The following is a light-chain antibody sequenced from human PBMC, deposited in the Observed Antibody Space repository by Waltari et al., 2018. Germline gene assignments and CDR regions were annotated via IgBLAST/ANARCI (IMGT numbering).Light chain of an antibody. CDR2: DAS. V-gene: IGKV3-20*01. CDR3: HQSGGSQRT. Sequence: NVLSQSPGTLSLSPGEGDTLSCRASQSVANRFLAWYQQKPGQAPRLLIHDASIRATGVPDRFSGSGSGTDFTLTISRLEPEDFAVYYCHQSGGSQRTFGGGTKLEIK. J-gene: IGKJ4*01. CDR1: QSVANRF.